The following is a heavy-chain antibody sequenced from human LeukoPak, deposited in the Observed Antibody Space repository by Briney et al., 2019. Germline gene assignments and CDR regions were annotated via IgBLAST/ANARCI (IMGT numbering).Heavy chain of an antibody. CDR1: GFTFSSYG. Sequence: SGGSLRLSCAASGFTFSSYGMHWVRQSPGKGLEWVAFIRSDGSNKYYADSVKGRFTISRDNSKHTLFLQMNSLRAEDTAVYYCARSYYYGSGSLLSGFDPWGQGTLVTVSS. V-gene: IGHV3-30*02. CDR2: IRSDGSNK. CDR3: ARSYYYGSGSLLSGFDP. D-gene: IGHD3-10*01. J-gene: IGHJ5*02.